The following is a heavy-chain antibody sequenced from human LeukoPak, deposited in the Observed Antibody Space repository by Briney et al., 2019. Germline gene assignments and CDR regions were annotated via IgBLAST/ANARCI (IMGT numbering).Heavy chain of an antibody. CDR2: IYSGGST. Sequence: PGGSLRLSCAASGFTVSSNYMSWVRQAPGKGLEWVSVIYSGGSTYYADSVKGRFTISRDNSKNTLYLQMNSLRAEDTAVYYCAKVDSSSWYDGYFQHWGQGTLVTVSS. CDR3: AKVDSSSWYDGYFQH. CDR1: GFTVSSNY. D-gene: IGHD6-13*01. J-gene: IGHJ1*01. V-gene: IGHV3-66*01.